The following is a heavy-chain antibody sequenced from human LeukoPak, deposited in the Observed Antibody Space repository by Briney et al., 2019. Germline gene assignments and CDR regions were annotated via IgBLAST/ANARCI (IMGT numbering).Heavy chain of an antibody. CDR2: IYYSGST. V-gene: IGHV4-59*01. CDR1: GGSISSYY. CDR3: ARERYGYYFDY. D-gene: IGHD5-18*01. Sequence: SETLSLTCTVSGGSISSYYWSWIRQPPGKGLEWIGYIYYSGSTNYNPSLKSRVTISVDTSKNQFSLKLSSVTAADTAVYYCARERYGYYFDYWGQGTLVTVSS. J-gene: IGHJ4*02.